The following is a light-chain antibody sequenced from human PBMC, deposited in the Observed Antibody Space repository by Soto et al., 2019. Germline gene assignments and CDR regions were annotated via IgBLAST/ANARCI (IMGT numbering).Light chain of an antibody. CDR1: QGVSRY. J-gene: IGKJ4*01. Sequence: IQLTQSPSSLTASVGDSVTITCRASQGVSRYLSWYQQEPGRAPILLISAASTLQSGVPARVSGSGSGTDFTLSITSLQPEDFATYYYQQLNTSPVTFCGGTKVEIK. CDR2: AAS. V-gene: IGKV1-9*01. CDR3: QQLNTSPVT.